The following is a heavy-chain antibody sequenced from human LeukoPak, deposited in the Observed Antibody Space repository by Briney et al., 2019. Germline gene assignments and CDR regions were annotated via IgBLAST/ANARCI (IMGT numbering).Heavy chain of an antibody. CDR3: AKSPYGFWSGYYSLLSYFDY. J-gene: IGHJ4*02. CDR1: GFSFSDSY. Sequence: GGSLSLSCAASGFSFSDSYMSWIRQAPGKGLEWVSAISGRGGSTYYADSVKGRFTISRDNSKNTLYMQMNSLRAEDTAVYYCAKSPYGFWSGYYSLLSYFDYWGQGTLVTVSS. V-gene: IGHV3-23*01. CDR2: ISGRGGST. D-gene: IGHD3-3*01.